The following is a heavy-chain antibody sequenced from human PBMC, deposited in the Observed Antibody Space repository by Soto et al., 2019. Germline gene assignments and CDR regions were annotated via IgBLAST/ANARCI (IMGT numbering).Heavy chain of an antibody. CDR3: ARESYNWNYDY. CDR2: INPNSGGT. Sequence: ASVKVSCKASGYTFTGYYMHWVRQAPGQGLEWMGWINPNSGGTNYAQNFQGWVTMTRDTSISTAYMEVSKLTSDDTAVYYCARESYNWNYDYWGQGTLVTVSS. V-gene: IGHV1-2*04. J-gene: IGHJ4*02. CDR1: GYTFTGYY. D-gene: IGHD1-7*01.